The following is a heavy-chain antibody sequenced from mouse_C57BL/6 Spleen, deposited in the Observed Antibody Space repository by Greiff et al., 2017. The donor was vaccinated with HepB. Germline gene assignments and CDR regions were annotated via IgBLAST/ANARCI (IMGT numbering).Heavy chain of an antibody. Sequence: QVQLQQSGPELVKPGASVKISCKASGYAFSSSWMNWVKQRPGKGLEWIGRIYPGDGDTNYNGKFKGKATLTADKSSSTAYMQLSSLTSEDSAVYFCVPITTDHLYAMDYWGQGTSVTVSS. V-gene: IGHV1-82*01. D-gene: IGHD1-1*01. J-gene: IGHJ4*01. CDR2: IYPGDGDT. CDR1: GYAFSSSW. CDR3: VPITTDHLYAMDY.